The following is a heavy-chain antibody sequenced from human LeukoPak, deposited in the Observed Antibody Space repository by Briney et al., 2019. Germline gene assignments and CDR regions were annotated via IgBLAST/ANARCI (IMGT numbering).Heavy chain of an antibody. J-gene: IGHJ4*02. D-gene: IGHD1-26*01. CDR3: AKDTNRGTYCGLFDS. CDR2: ISYDGSNK. V-gene: IGHV3-30*18. CDR1: GFTFSSYG. Sequence: SLRLSCAASGFTFSSYGMHWVRQAPGKGLEWVAVISYDGSNKYFADSVKGRFTISRDNSKNTLYLQMNSLRAEDTAVYSCAKDTNRGTYCGLFDSWGQGILLSVSS.